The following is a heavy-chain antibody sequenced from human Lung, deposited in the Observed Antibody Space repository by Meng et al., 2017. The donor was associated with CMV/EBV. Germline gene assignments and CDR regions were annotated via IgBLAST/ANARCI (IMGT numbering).Heavy chain of an antibody. J-gene: IGHJ4*02. Sequence: QGARQGSGQDLVKPSGTLSLTWAVSGGSSSSSNWWSWVRQPPGKGLEWIGEIYHSGSTNYNPSLKSRVTISVDKSKNQFSLKLSSVTAADTAVYYCASFPPPGKQWLVTDYWGQGTLVTVSS. CDR2: IYHSGST. D-gene: IGHD6-19*01. V-gene: IGHV4-4*02. CDR3: ASFPPPGKQWLVTDY. CDR1: GGSSSSSNW.